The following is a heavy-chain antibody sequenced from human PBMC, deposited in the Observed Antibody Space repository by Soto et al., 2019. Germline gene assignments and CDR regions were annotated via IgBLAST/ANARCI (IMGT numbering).Heavy chain of an antibody. CDR2: IIPIFGTA. Sequence: QVQLVQSGAEVKKPGSSVKVSCKASGGTFSSYAISWVRQAPGQGLEWMGGIIPIFGTANYAQKFQGRVTITADESTSTAYMELSSVRSEDTAVYYCASNGDSSEDYYYGMDVWGQGTTVTFSS. D-gene: IGHD3-22*01. CDR1: GGTFSSYA. CDR3: ASNGDSSEDYYYGMDV. V-gene: IGHV1-69*01. J-gene: IGHJ6*02.